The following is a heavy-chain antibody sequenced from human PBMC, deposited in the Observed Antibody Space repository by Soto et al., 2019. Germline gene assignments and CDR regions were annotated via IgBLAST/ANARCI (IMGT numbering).Heavy chain of an antibody. CDR1: GGSISSGGYY. CDR2: IYYSGST. CDR3: ARGQQQLVNHDAFDI. J-gene: IGHJ3*02. V-gene: IGHV4-31*03. Sequence: SETLSLTCTVSGGSISSGGYYWSWIRQHPGKGLEWIGYIYYSGSTYYNPSLKSRVTISVDTSKNQFSLKLSSVTAADTAVYYCARGQQQLVNHDAFDIWGQGTMVTVSS. D-gene: IGHD6-13*01.